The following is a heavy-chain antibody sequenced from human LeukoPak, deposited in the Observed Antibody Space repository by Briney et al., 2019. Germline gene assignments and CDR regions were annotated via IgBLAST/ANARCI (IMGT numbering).Heavy chain of an antibody. J-gene: IGHJ4*02. CDR2: IIPIFGTA. CDR1: GGTFSSYG. V-gene: IGHV1-69*05. CDR3: ARGHHSSSWHS. D-gene: IGHD6-13*01. Sequence: SVKVSCKASGGTFSSYGISWVRQAPGQGLEWMGWIIPIFGTANYAQKFQGRVTITTDESTSTAYMELSSLRSEDTAVYYCARGHHSSSWHSWGQGTLLTVSS.